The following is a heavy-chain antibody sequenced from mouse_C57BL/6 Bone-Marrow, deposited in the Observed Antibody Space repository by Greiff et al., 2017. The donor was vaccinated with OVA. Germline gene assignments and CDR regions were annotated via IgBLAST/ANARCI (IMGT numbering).Heavy chain of an antibody. J-gene: IGHJ3*01. CDR1: GYTFTDYN. V-gene: IGHV1-18*01. CDR2: INPNNGGT. CDR3: AIRTAQATVAY. D-gene: IGHD3-2*02. Sequence: EVQLQESGPELVKPGASVKIPCKASGYTFTDYNMDWVKQSHGKSLEWIGDINPNNGGTIYNQKFKGKATLTVDKSSSTAYMELRSLTSEDTAVYYCAIRTAQATVAYWGQGTLVTVSA.